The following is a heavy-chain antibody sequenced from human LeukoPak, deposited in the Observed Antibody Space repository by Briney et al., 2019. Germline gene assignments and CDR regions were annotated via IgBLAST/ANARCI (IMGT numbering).Heavy chain of an antibody. V-gene: IGHV4-59*08. CDR3: ARHRPGERRFDP. D-gene: IGHD3-16*01. CDR1: GGSIRNDY. CDR2: INYSGST. J-gene: IGHJ5*02. Sequence: SETLSLTCAVSGGSIRNDYWSWIRQPPGKGLEWIAYINYSGSTNYNPSLESRVTISVGTSKNLFSLKFTSVTAADTAVYYCARHRPGERRFDPWGQGTLVTVSS.